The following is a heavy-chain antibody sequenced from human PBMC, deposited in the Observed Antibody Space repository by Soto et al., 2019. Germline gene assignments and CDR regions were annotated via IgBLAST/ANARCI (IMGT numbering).Heavy chain of an antibody. CDR1: GFIFDNYW. V-gene: IGHV3-7*04. D-gene: IGHD3-22*01. J-gene: IGHJ6*02. Sequence: GGSLRLSCEASGFIFDNYWMNWVRQAPGKGLEWVGNIKQEGTETNYLDSVKGRFTIARDNAKNSLYLQMTSMRVEDTAVYYCARGDYYDDSGYFYTYRYYGMDVWGQGTTVTVSS. CDR3: ARGDYYDDSGYFYTYRYYGMDV. CDR2: IKQEGTET.